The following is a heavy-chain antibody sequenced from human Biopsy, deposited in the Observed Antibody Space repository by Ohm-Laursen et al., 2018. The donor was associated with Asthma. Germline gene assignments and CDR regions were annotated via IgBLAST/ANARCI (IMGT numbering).Heavy chain of an antibody. Sequence: GASETVSCKASGYNFISFAIHWVRQAPGQRIEWMGWVNTGNGDTKYSQKFQGRVTINRDTSASTAYMELRSLRSEDTATYYCARTYYDFLTGQVKDVFGVWGQGTMVTVSS. V-gene: IGHV1-3*04. CDR1: GYNFISFA. CDR3: ARTYYDFLTGQVKDVFGV. J-gene: IGHJ3*01. CDR2: VNTGNGDT. D-gene: IGHD3-9*01.